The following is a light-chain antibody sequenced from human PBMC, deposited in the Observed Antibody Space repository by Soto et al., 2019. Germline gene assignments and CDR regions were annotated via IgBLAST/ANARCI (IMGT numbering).Light chain of an antibody. J-gene: IGKJ1*01. CDR1: QSVSSNY. Sequence: EIVLTQSPGTLSLSPGERGTLSCRASQSVSSNYLAWYQQKPGQAPRLLIYSEFSRATGIPDRFSGSGSGTDCTLTIIRLEPEDFAVYYCQYYCSSPLTFGQGTNVEIK. CDR2: SEF. CDR3: QYYCSSPLT. V-gene: IGKV3-20*01.